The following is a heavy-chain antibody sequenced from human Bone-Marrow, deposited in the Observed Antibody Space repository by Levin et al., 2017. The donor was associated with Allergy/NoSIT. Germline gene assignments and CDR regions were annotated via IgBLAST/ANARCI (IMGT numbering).Heavy chain of an antibody. CDR1: GYSISSGYY. D-gene: IGHD1-26*01. Sequence: TSETLSLTCAVSGYSISSGYYWGWIRQPPGKGLEWIGNIYHSGNTYYNPSRKSRVTISVDTSKNQFSLKLTSVTAADTAVYYCARGVGASPYFQHWGQGTLVTVSS. CDR3: ARGVGASPYFQH. V-gene: IGHV4-38-2*01. J-gene: IGHJ1*01. CDR2: IYHSGNT.